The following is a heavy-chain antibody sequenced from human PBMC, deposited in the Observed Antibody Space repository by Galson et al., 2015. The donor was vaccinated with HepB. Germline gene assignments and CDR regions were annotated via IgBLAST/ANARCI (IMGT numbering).Heavy chain of an antibody. J-gene: IGHJ6*02. Sequence: SLRLSCAASGFTFSSYSMNWVRQAPGKGLEWVSSISSSSSYIYYADSVKGRFTISRDNAKNSLYLQMNSLRAEDTAVYYCARDGSHYGDYVAYYYYGMDVWGQGTTVTVSS. CDR2: ISSSSSYI. D-gene: IGHD4-17*01. V-gene: IGHV3-21*01. CDR3: ARDGSHYGDYVAYYYYGMDV. CDR1: GFTFSSYS.